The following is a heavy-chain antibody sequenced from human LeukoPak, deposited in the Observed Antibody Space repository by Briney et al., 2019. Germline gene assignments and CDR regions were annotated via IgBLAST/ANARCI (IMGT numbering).Heavy chain of an antibody. CDR3: ARVAGDYGPGYFQH. CDR1: GGSISSGGYY. V-gene: IGHV4-31*03. D-gene: IGHD4-17*01. J-gene: IGHJ1*01. CDR2: IYYSGST. Sequence: PSETLSLTCTVSGGSISSGGYYWSWIRQHPGRGLEWIVYIYYSGSTYYNPSLKSRVTISVDTSKNQFSLKLSSVTAADTAVYYCARVAGDYGPGYFQHWGQGTLVTVSS.